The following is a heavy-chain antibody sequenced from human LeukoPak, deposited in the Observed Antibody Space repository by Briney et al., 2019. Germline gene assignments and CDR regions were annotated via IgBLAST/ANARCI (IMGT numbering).Heavy chain of an antibody. CDR1: GFTFSSYA. CDR3: ATTTTVTH. Sequence: PGGSLRLSCAAPGFTFSSYAVSWVRQAPGKGLEWVSAISSSGGSTYYADSVRGRFTISRDNSNYTLYLQMNSLRAEDTAVYNCATTTTVTHWGQGTLVTVSS. V-gene: IGHV3-23*01. D-gene: IGHD4-17*01. J-gene: IGHJ4*02. CDR2: ISSSGGST.